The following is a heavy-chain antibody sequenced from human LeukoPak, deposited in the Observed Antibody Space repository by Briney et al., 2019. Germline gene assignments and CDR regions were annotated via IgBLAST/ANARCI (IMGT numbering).Heavy chain of an antibody. V-gene: IGHV3-64D*06. CDR2: ITTNGGTT. CDR1: GYPFCHHD. J-gene: IGHJ4*02. CDR3: VKSRPYVDS. Sequence: PGGSVTLSCCACGYPFCHHDMLWPRQARGRGLEYVSAITTNGGTTYYADSVKGRFTIPRDNSKNTLYLQVRSLRTEDTAVFYFVKSRPYVDSWGQGTLVTVSS.